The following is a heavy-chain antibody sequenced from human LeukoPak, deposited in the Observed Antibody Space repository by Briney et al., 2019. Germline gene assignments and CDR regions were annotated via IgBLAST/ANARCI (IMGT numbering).Heavy chain of an antibody. CDR3: ARVDVYYDSSGYYAFDI. CDR2: ISYGGSNK. CDR1: GFTFTSYA. D-gene: IGHD3-22*01. J-gene: IGHJ3*02. V-gene: IGHV3-30*01. Sequence: GRSLRLSCAASGFTFTSYAMHWVRQAPGKGLECVAVISYGGSNKYYADSVKGRFTISRDNSKNTLYLQMNSLRAEDTAVYYCARVDVYYDSSGYYAFDIWGQGTMVTVSS.